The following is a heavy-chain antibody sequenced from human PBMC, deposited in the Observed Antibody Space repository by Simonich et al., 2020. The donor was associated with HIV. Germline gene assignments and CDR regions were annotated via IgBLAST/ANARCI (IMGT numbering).Heavy chain of an antibody. V-gene: IGHV1-69*09. CDR1: GGAFSSYS. D-gene: IGHD3-22*01. CDR3: ATTGHYDSSTYYYYYYYMDV. CDR2: HIPNLNIP. J-gene: IGHJ6*03. Sequence: QVQLVQSGAEVKKPGSSVKVSCKASGGAFSSYSISWVRQAPGQGFEWKGRHIPNLNIPNYAQRFQGRGTITADKSTSTAYMELSSLRSEDTAVYYWATTGHYDSSTYYYYYYYMDVWGKGTTVTVSS.